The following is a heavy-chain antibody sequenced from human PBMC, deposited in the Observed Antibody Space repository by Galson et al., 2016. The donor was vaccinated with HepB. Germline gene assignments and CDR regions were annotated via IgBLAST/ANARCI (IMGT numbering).Heavy chain of an antibody. CDR2: IYPTDSDT. J-gene: IGHJ4*02. Sequence: QSGAEVKEPGEPLKISCKGSGYSFGNHWIAWVRQMPGKGLEWMGIIYPTDSDTRYSPSFQGQVTISADMSMSAAFLQWSSLKASDTAMYYCARGGALGALDYYDKWGQGTLVIVPS. D-gene: IGHD3-16*01. V-gene: IGHV5-51*01. CDR3: ARGGALGALDYYDK. CDR1: GYSFGNHW.